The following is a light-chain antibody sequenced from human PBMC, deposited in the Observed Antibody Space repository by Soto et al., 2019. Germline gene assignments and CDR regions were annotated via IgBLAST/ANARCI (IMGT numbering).Light chain of an antibody. Sequence: DIVMTQSPLPLPVTPGEPASISCRSSQSLLHSNGYNYLDWYLQKPGQSPQLLIYFGSNRASGVTDRFSGSGSGTDFTLKISRVEAEDVGVYYCMQALQTPITFGQGTRLEIK. CDR1: QSLLHSNGYNY. CDR3: MQALQTPIT. J-gene: IGKJ5*01. CDR2: FGS. V-gene: IGKV2-28*01.